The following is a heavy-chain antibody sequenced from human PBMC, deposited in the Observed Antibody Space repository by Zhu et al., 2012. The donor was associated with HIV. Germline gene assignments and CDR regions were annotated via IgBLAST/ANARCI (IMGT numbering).Heavy chain of an antibody. CDR3: ARGQRWFDS. V-gene: IGHV4-59*11. CDR1: GASISSHY. J-gene: IGHJ5*01. CDR2: IYYSGST. Sequence: QVQLQESGPGLVKPSETLSLTCTVSGASISSHYWSWIRQPPGKGLEWIAYIYYSGSTNYNPSLKSRVTISVDTSKNQFSLKLTSVTAADTAVYYCARGQRWFDSWAREPWSRLL. D-gene: IGHD6-25*01.